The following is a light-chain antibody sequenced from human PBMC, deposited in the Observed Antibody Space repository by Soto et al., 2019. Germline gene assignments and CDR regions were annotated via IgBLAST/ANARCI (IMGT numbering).Light chain of an antibody. CDR3: QKHDIPPRT. CDR1: QSVSSN. Sequence: VLGRSPGPPSASPGERAPLSRRAPQSVSSNLAWYQQKPGQAPTILIYAASSRATGIPDRFSGSGAGTDFTLSIIRREDADFVVYYCQKHDIPPRTFGQGIKVDIK. CDR2: AAS. J-gene: IGKJ1*01. V-gene: IGKV3-20*01.